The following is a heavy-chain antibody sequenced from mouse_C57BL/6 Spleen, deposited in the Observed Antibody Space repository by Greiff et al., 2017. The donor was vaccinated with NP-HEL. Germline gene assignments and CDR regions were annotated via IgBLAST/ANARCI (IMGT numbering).Heavy chain of an antibody. CDR2: ISSGSSTI. V-gene: IGHV5-17*01. CDR3: ARGRPYYGSSYYAMDY. CDR1: GFTFSDYG. D-gene: IGHD1-1*01. Sequence: EVKLVESGGGLVKPGGSLKLSCAASGFTFSDYGMHWVRQAPEKGLEWVAYISSGSSTIYYADTVKGRFTISRDNAKNTLFLQMTSLRSEDTAMYYCARGRPYYGSSYYAMDYWGQGTSVTVSS. J-gene: IGHJ4*01.